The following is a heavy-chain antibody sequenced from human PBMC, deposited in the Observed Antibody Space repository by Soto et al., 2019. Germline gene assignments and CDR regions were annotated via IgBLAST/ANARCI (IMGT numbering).Heavy chain of an antibody. J-gene: IGHJ6*02. CDR3: AAEGYCTDCVCYPTLYYNGMDV. D-gene: IGHD2-8*01. CDR2: INGDSGNT. Sequence: SVKVSCKASGYTFTSYAMQWVRQAPGQGLEWMGWINGDSGNTNYAQKFQGRVTITRDMSTSTAYMELSSLRSEDTAVYYCAAEGYCTDCVCYPTLYYNGMDVWGQGTPVTVSS. CDR1: GYTFTSYA. V-gene: IGHV1-58*02.